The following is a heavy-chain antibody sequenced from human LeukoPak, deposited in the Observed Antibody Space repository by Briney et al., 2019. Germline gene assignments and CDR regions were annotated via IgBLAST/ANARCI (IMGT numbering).Heavy chain of an antibody. D-gene: IGHD3-22*01. V-gene: IGHV4-59*08. CDR1: GGSVSGYH. J-gene: IGHJ4*02. CDR3: ARRRYYDNTFDY. Sequence: PSETLSPTCTVSGGSVSGYHWSWIRQPPGKGLEWIAYIYYTGNTDYNPSLKSRVTMSVDTSKNQFSLKLNSVTAADTAIYYCARRRYYDNTFDYWGQGTLVTVST. CDR2: IYYTGNT.